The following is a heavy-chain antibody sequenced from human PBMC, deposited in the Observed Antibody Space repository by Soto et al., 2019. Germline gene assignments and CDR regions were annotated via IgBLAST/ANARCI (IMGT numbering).Heavy chain of an antibody. CDR2: IGPKTGDT. D-gene: IGHD1-7*01. CDR3: GRGRSGELVIFY. J-gene: IGHJ4*02. V-gene: IGHV1-2*02. Sequence: QVQLVQSGAEVKESGASVKVSCKGSGYTFTGYYIHWVRQAPGQGPEWVGEIGPKTGDTRYAQKFQGRVTMTKDTSINTVYMELSNLSADDTAVYYCGRGRSGELVIFYWGQGTLVTVHS. CDR1: GYTFTGYY.